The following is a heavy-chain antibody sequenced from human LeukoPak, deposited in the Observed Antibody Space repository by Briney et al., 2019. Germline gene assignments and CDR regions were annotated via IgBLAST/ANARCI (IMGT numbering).Heavy chain of an antibody. Sequence: SETLSLTCTVSGASINSDTYYWGWIRQPPGKGLEWIGSIYHSGDTYYNPSLKSRVTISVDKSNNQFSLRLSSVTAADTAVYYCARMVYDTSGYYPSFDYWGQGTLVTVSS. CDR2: IYHSGDT. J-gene: IGHJ4*02. D-gene: IGHD3-22*01. V-gene: IGHV4-39*07. CDR1: GASINSDTYY. CDR3: ARMVYDTSGYYPSFDY.